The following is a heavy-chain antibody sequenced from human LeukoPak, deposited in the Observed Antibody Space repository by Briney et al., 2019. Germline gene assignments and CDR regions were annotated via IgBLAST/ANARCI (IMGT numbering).Heavy chain of an antibody. V-gene: IGHV4-34*01. D-gene: IGHD3-3*01. J-gene: IGHJ6*03. Sequence: SETLSLTCAVYGGSFSGYYWSWIRQPPGKGLEWIGEINHSGSTNYNPSLKSRVTISVDTSKNQFSLKLSSVTAADTAVYYCARLLVSSNYYYYYMDVWGKGTTVTVSS. CDR3: ARLLVSSNYYYYYMDV. CDR1: GGSFSGYY. CDR2: INHSGST.